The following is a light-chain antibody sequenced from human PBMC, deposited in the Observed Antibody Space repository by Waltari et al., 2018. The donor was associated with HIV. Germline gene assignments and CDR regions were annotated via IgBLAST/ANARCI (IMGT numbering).Light chain of an antibody. CDR2: QDT. J-gene: IGLJ2*01. CDR3: QAWDSSAVV. V-gene: IGLV3-1*01. Sequence: SYELTQPPSVSVSPGQTATITCSGDKLGDKQVSWYQQRPGQSTVLVIYQDTGRPSGIPERLSGSNSGNTATLTISGTQAMDEADYYCQAWDSSAVVFGGGTKLTVL. CDR1: KLGDKQ.